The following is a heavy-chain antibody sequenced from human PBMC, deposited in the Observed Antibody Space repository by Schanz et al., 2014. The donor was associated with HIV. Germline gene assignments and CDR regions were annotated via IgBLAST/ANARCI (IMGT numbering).Heavy chain of an antibody. CDR1: GYSFMNAA. CDR3: ARVNKDIGGYYFDY. J-gene: IGHJ4*02. CDR2: IIPIFGTS. V-gene: IGHV1-69*01. Sequence: QVQLVQSEAEVKRPGSSVKVSCRTSGYSFMNAAINWVRQAPGQGLEWMGGIIPIFGTSNYAQKFQGRVTITADESTSTAYMELSSLRSEDTAVYYCARVNKDIGGYYFDYWGQGTLVTVSS. D-gene: IGHD2-15*01.